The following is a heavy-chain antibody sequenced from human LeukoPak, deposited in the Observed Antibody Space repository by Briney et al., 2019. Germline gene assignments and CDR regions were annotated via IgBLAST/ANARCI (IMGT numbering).Heavy chain of an antibody. CDR2: IRYDGSNK. D-gene: IGHD6-19*01. CDR1: GFTFSSYV. CDR3: AKDPTAVAGIFDY. V-gene: IGHV3-30*02. Sequence: GGSLRLSCAASGFTFSSYVMHWVRQAPGKGLEWVAFIRYDGSNKYYADSVKGRFTISRDNSKSTLYLQMNSLRAEDTAIYYCAKDPTAVAGIFDYWGQGSLVTVSS. J-gene: IGHJ4*02.